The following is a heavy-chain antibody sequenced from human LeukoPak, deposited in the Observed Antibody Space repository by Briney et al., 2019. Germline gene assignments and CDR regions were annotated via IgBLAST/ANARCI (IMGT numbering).Heavy chain of an antibody. J-gene: IGHJ4*02. D-gene: IGHD3-16*02. Sequence: GRSLRLSCAASGFTFSSYAMHWVRQAPGKGLEWVSAISGSGGSTYYADSVKGRFTISRDNSKNTLYLQMNSLRAEDTAVYYCAKDLGGWGSYRFPFDYWGQGTLVTVSS. CDR3: AKDLGGWGSYRFPFDY. V-gene: IGHV3-23*01. CDR1: GFTFSSYA. CDR2: ISGSGGST.